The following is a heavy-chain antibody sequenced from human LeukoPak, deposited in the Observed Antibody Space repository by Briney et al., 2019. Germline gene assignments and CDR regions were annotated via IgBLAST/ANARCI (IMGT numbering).Heavy chain of an antibody. J-gene: IGHJ4*02. CDR2: IWYDGSNK. CDR1: GFTFSSYG. CDR3: ARDYDFWSGYPYYFDY. D-gene: IGHD3-3*01. V-gene: IGHV3-33*01. Sequence: GGSLRLSCAASGFTFSSYGMHWVRQAPDKGLEWVAVIWYDGSNKYYADSVKSRFTISRDNSKNTLYLQMNSLRAEDTAVYYCARDYDFWSGYPYYFDYWGQGTLVTVSS.